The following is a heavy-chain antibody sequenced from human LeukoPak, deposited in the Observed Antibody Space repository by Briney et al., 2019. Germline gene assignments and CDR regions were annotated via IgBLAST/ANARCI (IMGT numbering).Heavy chain of an antibody. CDR1: GGPINSYY. Sequence: PSETLSLTCTVSGGPINSYYWSWIRQPPGKGLEWIGYIYYSGSTNYNPSLKSRVTISVDTSKNQFSLKLSSVTAADTAVYYCAREHSSSWVDYWGQGILVSVSS. V-gene: IGHV4-59*01. CDR2: IYYSGST. J-gene: IGHJ4*02. CDR3: AREHSSSWVDY. D-gene: IGHD6-13*01.